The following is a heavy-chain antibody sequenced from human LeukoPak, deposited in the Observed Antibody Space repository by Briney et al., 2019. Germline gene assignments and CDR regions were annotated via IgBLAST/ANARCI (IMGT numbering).Heavy chain of an antibody. CDR1: GYSINSGYY. CDR2: IYHSGST. J-gene: IGHJ4*02. Sequence: SSETLSLTCTVSGYSINSGYYWGWIRQPPGKRLEWIGSIYHSGSTYYNPSLKSRVTISVDTSKNQFSLKLSSVTAADTAVYYCARGTLRNYDSSGYYSDYFDYWGQGTLVTVPS. CDR3: ARGTLRNYDSSGYYSDYFDY. D-gene: IGHD3-22*01. V-gene: IGHV4-38-2*02.